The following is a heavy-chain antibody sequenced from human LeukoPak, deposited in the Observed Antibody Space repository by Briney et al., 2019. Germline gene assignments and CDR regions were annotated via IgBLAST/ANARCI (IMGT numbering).Heavy chain of an antibody. D-gene: IGHD3-22*01. CDR1: GFTFSSYA. V-gene: IGHV3-30*04. J-gene: IGHJ3*02. CDR2: ISYDGSNK. CDR3: AKEWDYDSSLDAFDI. Sequence: GGSLRLSCAASGFTFSSYAMHWVRQAPGKGLEWVAVISYDGSNKYYADSVKGRFTISRDNSKNTLYLQMNSLRAEDTAVYYCAKEWDYDSSLDAFDIWGQGTMVTVSS.